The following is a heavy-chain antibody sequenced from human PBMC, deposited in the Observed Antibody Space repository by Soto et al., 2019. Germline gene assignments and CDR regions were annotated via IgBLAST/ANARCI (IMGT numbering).Heavy chain of an antibody. D-gene: IGHD2-2*01. CDR1: GGSISSGGCY. CDR2: IYYSGST. J-gene: IGHJ4*02. V-gene: IGHV4-31*03. Sequence: SETLSLTCTVSGGSISSGGCYWSWIRQHPGKGLEWIGYIYYSGSTYYNPSLKSRVTISVDTSKNQFSLKLSSVTAADTAVYYCARVLSISTSSSFDYWGQGTLVTVSS. CDR3: ARVLSISTSSSFDY.